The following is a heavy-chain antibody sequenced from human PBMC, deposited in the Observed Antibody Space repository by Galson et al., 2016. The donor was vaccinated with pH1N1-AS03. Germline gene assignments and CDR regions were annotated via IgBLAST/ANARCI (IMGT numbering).Heavy chain of an antibody. V-gene: IGHV3-43*01. J-gene: IGHJ4*02. CDR3: VKDMGGRCTGGSGWYELDF. D-gene: IGHD6-19*01. CDR2: ISWDGSTT. Sequence: SLRLSCAASGFTFDDYSIHWVRQAPGKGLEWVSLISWDGSTTYYADSVKGRFTISRDNNKNSLSLQMNSLRTEDTALYYCVKDMGGRCTGGSGWYELDFWRQGTLFTVSS. CDR1: GFTFDDYS.